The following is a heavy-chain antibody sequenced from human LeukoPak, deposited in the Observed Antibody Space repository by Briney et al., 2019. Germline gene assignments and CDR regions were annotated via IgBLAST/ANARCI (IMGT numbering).Heavy chain of an antibody. CDR3: ASGPLYYDFWSGYSNWFDP. Sequence: GASVKVSCKVSGYTLTELSMHWVRQAPGKGLEWMGGFDPEDGETIYAQKFQGRVTMTEDTSTDTAYMELSSLRSEDTAVYYCASGPLYYDFWSGYSNWFDPWGQGTLVTVSS. D-gene: IGHD3-3*01. CDR1: GYTLTELS. J-gene: IGHJ5*02. V-gene: IGHV1-24*01. CDR2: FDPEDGET.